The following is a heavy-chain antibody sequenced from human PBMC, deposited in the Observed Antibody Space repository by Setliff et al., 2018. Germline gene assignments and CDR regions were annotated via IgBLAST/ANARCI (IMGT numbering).Heavy chain of an antibody. J-gene: IGHJ4*02. V-gene: IGHV1-18*01. CDR2: ISTYNGHT. CDR1: DYILTSYG. Sequence: ASVKVSCKTSDYILTSYGLSWVRQAPGQGLDWMGWISTYNGHTNYAQKLQGRVTMTTDTSTSTAYMELRSLRSDDTAVYYCARINFYVSSGYYYAPDYWGQGTLVTVSS. D-gene: IGHD3-22*01. CDR3: ARINFYVSSGYYYAPDY.